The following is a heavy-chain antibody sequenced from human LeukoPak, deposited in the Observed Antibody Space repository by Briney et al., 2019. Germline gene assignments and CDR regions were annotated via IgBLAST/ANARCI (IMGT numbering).Heavy chain of an antibody. D-gene: IGHD5-12*01. CDR2: ISTYSGDT. CDR1: GYTFTNFG. Sequence: GASGKFSCKASGYTFTNFGITWVRHAPGHGLEWVGWISTYSGDTSFAQNFQDRVTLTTDTSTKTTYMELRSLRSDDTALYYCARDPNYRWLRPTAFDPWGQGTLVIVSS. J-gene: IGHJ5*02. CDR3: ARDPNYRWLRPTAFDP. V-gene: IGHV1-18*01.